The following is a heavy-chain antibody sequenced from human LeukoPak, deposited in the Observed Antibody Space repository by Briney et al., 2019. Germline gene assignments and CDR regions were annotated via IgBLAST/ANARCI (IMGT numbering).Heavy chain of an antibody. V-gene: IGHV4-59*01. CDR2: IYYSGST. CDR3: ARGASYGYFSYYYYMDV. CDR1: GGSISSYY. J-gene: IGHJ6*03. D-gene: IGHD5-18*01. Sequence: SETLSLTCTVSGGSISSYYWSWIRQPPGKGLEWIGYIYYSGSTNYNPSLKSRVTISVDTSKNQFSLKLSSVTAADTAVYYCARGASYGYFSYYYYMDVWGKGTTVTVSS.